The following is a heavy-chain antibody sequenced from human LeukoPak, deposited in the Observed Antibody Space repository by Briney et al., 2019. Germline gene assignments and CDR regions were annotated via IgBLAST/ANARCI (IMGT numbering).Heavy chain of an antibody. Sequence: GGSLRLSCAASGFTFSSYWMHWVRQAPGKGLEWVSSISSSSSYIYYADSVKGRFTISRDNAKNSLYLQMNSLRAEDTAVYYCARDLSGTTVTTYPGYWGQGTLVTVSS. CDR2: ISSSSSYI. CDR1: GFTFSSYW. J-gene: IGHJ4*02. CDR3: ARDLSGTTVTTYPGY. D-gene: IGHD4-17*01. V-gene: IGHV3-21*01.